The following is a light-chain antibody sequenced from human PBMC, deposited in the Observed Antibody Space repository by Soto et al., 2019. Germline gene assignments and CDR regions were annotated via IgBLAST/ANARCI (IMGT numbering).Light chain of an antibody. V-gene: IGLV2-11*01. CDR1: GNDVGAYNY. CDR2: GVA. J-gene: IGLJ1*01. Sequence: QSALTQPRSVSGSPGQSVTISCTGTGNDVGAYNYVSWYQQHPGRPPKLMIYGVARWPSGVPDRFSGSKSGNTASLTISGLQAEDEADYFCCSYAGGYTYLFGNGTKVTVL. CDR3: CSYAGGYTYL.